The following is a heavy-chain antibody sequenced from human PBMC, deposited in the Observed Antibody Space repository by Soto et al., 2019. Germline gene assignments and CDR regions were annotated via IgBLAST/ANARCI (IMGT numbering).Heavy chain of an antibody. J-gene: IGHJ4*02. V-gene: IGHV3-30-3*01. CDR1: GFTSSNYI. Sequence: GGSLRLSCAASGFTSSNYIMHWVRQAPGKGLEWVAIILHDGNNKYYADSVKGRFTISRDNSKNTLYLQMNSLRTEDTAIYYCARDDEGGSYCDLGYWGQGTLVTVSS. CDR2: ILHDGNNK. CDR3: ARDDEGGSYCDLGY. D-gene: IGHD3-10*01.